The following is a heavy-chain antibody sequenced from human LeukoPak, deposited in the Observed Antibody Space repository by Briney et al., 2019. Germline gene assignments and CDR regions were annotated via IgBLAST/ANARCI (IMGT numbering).Heavy chain of an antibody. CDR1: GGSISSSSYY. Sequence: SETLSLTCTVSGGSISSSSYYWGWIRQPPGTGLEWIGSIYYSGSTYYNPSLKSRVTISVDTSKNQFSLKLTSVTAADTAVYYCARRPRGRAVAWDYWGQGILVTVSS. CDR2: IYYSGST. CDR3: ARRPRGRAVAWDY. J-gene: IGHJ4*02. V-gene: IGHV4-39*01. D-gene: IGHD6-19*01.